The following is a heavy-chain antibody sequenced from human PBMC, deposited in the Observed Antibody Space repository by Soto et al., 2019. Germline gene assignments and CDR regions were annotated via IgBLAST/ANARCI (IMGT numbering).Heavy chain of an antibody. CDR3: ARDADWAFGY. CDR1: GFSFSSYS. V-gene: IGHV3-48*04. D-gene: IGHD3-9*01. J-gene: IGHJ4*02. Sequence: EVQLVESGGGLVQPGGSLRLSCVASGFSFSSYSMVWVRQAPGKGLEWISYIFVTSTPIYYADSVKGRFTVSRDNTQKSLFLLMNSLRAEDTAIYYCARDADWAFGYWGQGTLVTVPS. CDR2: IFVTSTPI.